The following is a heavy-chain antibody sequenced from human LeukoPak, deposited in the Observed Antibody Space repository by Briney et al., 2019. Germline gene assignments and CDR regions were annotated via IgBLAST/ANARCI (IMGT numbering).Heavy chain of an antibody. CDR1: GGTFSSYA. V-gene: IGHV1-69*06. CDR2: IIPIFGTA. CDR3: AREAIVVVPAAMEGASRFDP. Sequence: SVKVSCKASGGTFSSYAISWVRQAPGQGLEWRGGIIPIFGTANYAQKFQGRVTITADKSTSTAYMELSSLRSEDTAVYYCAREAIVVVPAAMEGASRFDPWGQGTLVTVSS. D-gene: IGHD2-2*01. J-gene: IGHJ5*02.